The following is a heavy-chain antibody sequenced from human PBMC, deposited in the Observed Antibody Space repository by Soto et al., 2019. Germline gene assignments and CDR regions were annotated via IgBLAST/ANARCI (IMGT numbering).Heavy chain of an antibody. CDR3: ARAEIVGAKVDWFDP. J-gene: IGHJ5*02. CDR1: GYTFTSYG. Sequence: QVQLVQSGAEVKKPGASVTVSCKASGYTFTSYGISWVRQAPGQGLEWMGWISAYNGNTNYAQKLQGRVTMTTDTSTNTAYMELRSLRSDDTAVYYCARAEIVGAKVDWFDPWGQGTLVTVSS. V-gene: IGHV1-18*04. D-gene: IGHD1-26*01. CDR2: ISAYNGNT.